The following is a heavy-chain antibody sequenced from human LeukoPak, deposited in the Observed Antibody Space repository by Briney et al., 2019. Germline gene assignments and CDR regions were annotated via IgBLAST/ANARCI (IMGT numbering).Heavy chain of an antibody. V-gene: IGHV3-15*01. CDR2: IKSKSDGETT. CDR1: GFTFRDAA. Sequence: GGSLRLSCAASGFTFRDAAMSWVRQAPGKGLEWVGRIKSKSDGETTDYAAPVKGRFTISRDDSKNTLYLQMSSLKTEDTAVYFCAHRDTSMVRVDYWGQGTLVTVSS. CDR3: AHRDTSMVRVDY. D-gene: IGHD5-18*01. J-gene: IGHJ4*02.